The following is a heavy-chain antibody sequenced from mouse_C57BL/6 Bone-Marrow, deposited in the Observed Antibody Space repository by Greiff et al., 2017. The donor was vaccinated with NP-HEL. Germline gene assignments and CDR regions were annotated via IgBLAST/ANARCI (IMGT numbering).Heavy chain of an antibody. D-gene: IGHD2-1*01. CDR1: GFTFSDYY. CDR2: INYDGSST. V-gene: IGHV5-16*01. CDR3: ARGEGYGNRYWYFDV. J-gene: IGHJ1*03. Sequence: EVKLMESEGGLVQPGSSMKLSCTASGFTFSDYYMAWVRQVPEKGLEWVANINYDGSSTYYLDSLKSRFIISRDNAKNILYLQMSSLKSEDTATYYCARGEGYGNRYWYFDVWGTGTTVTVSS.